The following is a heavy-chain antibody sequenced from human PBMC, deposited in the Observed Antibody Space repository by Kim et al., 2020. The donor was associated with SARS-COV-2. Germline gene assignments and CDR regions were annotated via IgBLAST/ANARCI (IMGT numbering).Heavy chain of an antibody. J-gene: IGHJ4*02. CDR2: MNPNSGNT. D-gene: IGHD4-17*01. V-gene: IGHV1-8*01. CDR1: GYTFTSFD. Sequence: ASVKVSCKASGYTFTSFDINWVRQATGQGLEWVGWMNPNSGNTGSAQKFQSRLTMTRNTSITTAYMELSSLRSEDTAVYYCARRNTVTTRTLDYWGQGTLVTVSS. CDR3: ARRNTVTTRTLDY.